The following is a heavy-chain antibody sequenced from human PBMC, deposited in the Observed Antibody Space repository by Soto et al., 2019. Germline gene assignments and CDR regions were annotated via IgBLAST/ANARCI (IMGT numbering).Heavy chain of an antibody. V-gene: IGHV3-11*06. CDR3: ARASREILN. Sequence: GGSLRLSCAASGFTFSDYYMSWIRQAPGKGLEWVSHISSSSSYANYADSVKGRFTISRDNAKNSLYLQMNSLRVEDTAVYYCARASREILNWGQGTLVTVSS. CDR2: ISSSSSYA. D-gene: IGHD1-26*01. CDR1: GFTFSDYY. J-gene: IGHJ4*02.